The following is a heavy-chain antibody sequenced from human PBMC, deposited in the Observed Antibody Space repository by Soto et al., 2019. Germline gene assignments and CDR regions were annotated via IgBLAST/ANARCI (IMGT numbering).Heavy chain of an antibody. Sequence: PGGSLRLSCAVSGFTFSSYSMNRVRQAPGKGLEWASSISSSSSYIYYADSVKGRFTISRDNAKNSLYLQMNSLRAEDTAVYYCARGPGGYYDSSGYPSHYFDYWGQGTLVTVSS. CDR1: GFTFSSYS. CDR3: ARGPGGYYDSSGYPSHYFDY. D-gene: IGHD3-22*01. CDR2: ISSSSSYI. V-gene: IGHV3-21*06. J-gene: IGHJ4*02.